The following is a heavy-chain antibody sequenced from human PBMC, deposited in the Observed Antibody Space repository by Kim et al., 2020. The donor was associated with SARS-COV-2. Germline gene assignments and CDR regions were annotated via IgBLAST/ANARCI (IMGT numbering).Heavy chain of an antibody. D-gene: IGHD2-2*01. J-gene: IGHJ4*02. V-gene: IGHV4-34*01. CDR3: ARLIYCSSTSCSDD. Sequence: NPSLKSRVTISVDTSKNQFSLKLSSVNAADTAVYYCARLIYCSSTSCSDDWGQGTLVTVSS.